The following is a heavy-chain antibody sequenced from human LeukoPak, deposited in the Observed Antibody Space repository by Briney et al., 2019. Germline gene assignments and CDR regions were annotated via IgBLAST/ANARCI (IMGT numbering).Heavy chain of an antibody. CDR1: GFTFSSYA. Sequence: GGSLKLSCAASGFTFSSYAMSWVRQAPGKGLEWVSAISGSGGSTYYADSVKGRFTISRDNSKNTLYLQLNSLRAEDTAVYYCARDSSSSFDYWGQGTLVTVSS. V-gene: IGHV3-23*01. CDR3: ARDSSSSFDY. D-gene: IGHD6-6*01. J-gene: IGHJ4*02. CDR2: ISGSGGST.